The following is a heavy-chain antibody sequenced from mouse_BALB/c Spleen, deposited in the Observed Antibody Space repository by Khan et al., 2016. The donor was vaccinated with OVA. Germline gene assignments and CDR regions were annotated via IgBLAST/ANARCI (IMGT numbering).Heavy chain of an antibody. CDR1: GFTFSSYG. J-gene: IGHJ4*01. Sequence: EVQLVESGGDLVKPGGSLKLSCAASGFTFSSYGMSWVRQTPDKRLEWVATISSGGHYTYFPDSVRGRFTISRDNAKNTLYLQMSRLKSEDTAMYYCARTITTAKGYYYAMYYGGQRTSGTVSS. CDR3: ARTITTAKGYYYAMYY. V-gene: IGHV5-6*01. CDR2: ISSGGHYT. D-gene: IGHD1-2*01.